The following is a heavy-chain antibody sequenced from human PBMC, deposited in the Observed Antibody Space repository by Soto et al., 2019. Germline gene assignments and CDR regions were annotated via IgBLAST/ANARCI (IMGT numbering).Heavy chain of an antibody. J-gene: IGHJ6*02. Sequence: GGSLRLSCAASGFTFSNYAMNVFLHAPLNGLEWVSAISSSSGSTYYADSVKGRFIISRDNSKNTLYLQMNGLRAEDTAVYYCAKDQYDSSGYNSGHYGMDVWGQGTKVAVSS. V-gene: IGHV3-23*01. CDR2: ISSSSGST. CDR1: GFTFSNYA. D-gene: IGHD3-22*01. CDR3: AKDQYDSSGYNSGHYGMDV.